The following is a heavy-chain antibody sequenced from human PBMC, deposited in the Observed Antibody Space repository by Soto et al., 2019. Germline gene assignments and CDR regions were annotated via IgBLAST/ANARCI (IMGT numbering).Heavy chain of an antibody. CDR1: GYIFTSYE. Sequence: QVQLVQSGAEVKKPGASVKVSCKASGYIFTSYEINWVRQATGQGLEWIGWMNPNSGDTGYAQKFQGRVTMTRNTSISTAYMELSSLRSEDTAVYYCARGELLWFGERLRWGQGTLVTVSS. J-gene: IGHJ4*02. D-gene: IGHD3-10*01. V-gene: IGHV1-8*01. CDR3: ARGELLWFGERLR. CDR2: MNPNSGDT.